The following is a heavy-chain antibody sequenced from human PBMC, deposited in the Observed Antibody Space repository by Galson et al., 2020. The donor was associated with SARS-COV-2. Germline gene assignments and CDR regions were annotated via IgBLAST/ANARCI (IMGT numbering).Heavy chain of an antibody. Sequence: SQTLSLTCSISGDSVPSDIAAWNWIRQSPSRGLEWLGRTYYRSKWYNGYAASVGSRIIINPDTSKHQFSLQLNSVTHEDTAVYYCARNCGTGTTGCDYWGQGTLVTVSS. J-gene: IGHJ4*02. V-gene: IGHV6-1*01. CDR1: GDSVPSDIAA. D-gene: IGHD1-1*01. CDR3: ARNCGTGTTGCDY. CDR2: TYYRSKWYN.